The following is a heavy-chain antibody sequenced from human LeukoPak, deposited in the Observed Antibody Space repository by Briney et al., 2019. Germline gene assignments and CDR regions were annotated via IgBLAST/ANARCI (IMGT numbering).Heavy chain of an antibody. CDR3: ARDGRRLLAVAGFFSFTIPTLHQRDNWFDP. Sequence: GASVKVSCKASGYTFTSYGISWVRQAPGQGLEWMGWISAYNGNTNYAQKLQGRVTMTTDTSTSTAYMELRSLRSDDTAVYYCARDGRRLLAVAGFFSFTIPTLHQRDNWFDPWGQGTLVTVSS. J-gene: IGHJ5*02. V-gene: IGHV1-18*01. CDR2: ISAYNGNT. D-gene: IGHD6-19*01. CDR1: GYTFTSYG.